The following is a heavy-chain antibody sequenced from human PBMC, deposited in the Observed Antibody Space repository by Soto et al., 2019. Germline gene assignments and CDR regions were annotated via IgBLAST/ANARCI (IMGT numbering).Heavy chain of an antibody. CDR2: ISGSGGST. Sequence: PGGSLRLSCAASGFTFNSYAMSWVRQDPGKGLEWVSAISGSGGSTYYADSVKGRFTISRDNSKNTLYLQMNSLRAEDTAVYYCAKGRYAPKDYYYYYMDVWGKGTTVTVSS. D-gene: IGHD5-12*01. V-gene: IGHV3-23*01. CDR3: AKGRYAPKDYYYYYMDV. CDR1: GFTFNSYA. J-gene: IGHJ6*03.